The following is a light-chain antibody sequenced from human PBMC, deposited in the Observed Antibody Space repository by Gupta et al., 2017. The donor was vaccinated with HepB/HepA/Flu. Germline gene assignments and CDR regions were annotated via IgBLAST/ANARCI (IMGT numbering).Light chain of an antibody. CDR3: QSYDSSLSGYV. CDR2: GNS. J-gene: IGLJ1*01. CDR1: SSNIGAGHD. Sequence: QSVLTQPPSVSGAPGQRVTISCTGSSSNIGAGHDVHWYQQLPGTAPKLLIYGNSNRPSGVPDRFSGSKSGTSASLAITGLQAEDEADYYCQSYDSSLSGYVFGTVTKVTVL. V-gene: IGLV1-40*01.